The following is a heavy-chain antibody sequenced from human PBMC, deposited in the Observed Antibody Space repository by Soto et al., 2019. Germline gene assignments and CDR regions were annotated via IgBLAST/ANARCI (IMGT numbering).Heavy chain of an antibody. Sequence: EVQLVESGGGLVKPGGSLRLSCAASGFTFSSYSMNWVRQAPGKGLEWVSSISSSSSYIYYADSVTGRCTITRDNAKNSLYLELNSLSAEDTAVYYWARPEYCSSTSCPPLFFDFWGQGTLVTVSA. CDR1: GFTFSSYS. J-gene: IGHJ4*02. V-gene: IGHV3-21*01. CDR3: ARPEYCSSTSCPPLFFDF. CDR2: ISSSSSYI. D-gene: IGHD2-2*01.